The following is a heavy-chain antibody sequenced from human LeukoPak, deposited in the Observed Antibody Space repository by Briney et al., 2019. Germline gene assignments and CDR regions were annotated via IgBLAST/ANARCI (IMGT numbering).Heavy chain of an antibody. CDR2: IYYSGST. CDR3: ARTLTTGNWYFDL. J-gene: IGHJ2*01. D-gene: IGHD4/OR15-4a*01. Sequence: SETLSLTCTVSGGSISSYYWSWIRQPPGKGLEWIGYIYYSGSTNSNPSLKSRVTISVDTSKNQFSLKLSSVPAADTAVYYCARTLTTGNWYFDLWGRGTLVTVSS. CDR1: GGSISSYY. V-gene: IGHV4-59*01.